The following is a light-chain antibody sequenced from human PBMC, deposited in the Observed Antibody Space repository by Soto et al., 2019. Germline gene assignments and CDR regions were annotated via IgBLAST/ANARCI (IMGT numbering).Light chain of an antibody. CDR3: QQYNNWPRT. Sequence: IVRTRDPATLCVSAGARGTLSWRASRSVKTKLAWYQQKPGQAPRLLTYGASTMATGIPARFTGSGSGTEFTLTISRMQPEDFAAYYCQQYNNWPRTFGQGTKVDI. CDR2: GAS. V-gene: IGKV3-15*01. CDR1: RSVKTK. J-gene: IGKJ1*01.